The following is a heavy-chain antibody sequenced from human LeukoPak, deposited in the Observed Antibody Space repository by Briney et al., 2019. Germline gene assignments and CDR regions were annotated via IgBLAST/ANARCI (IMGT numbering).Heavy chain of an antibody. CDR1: GGSISSYY. Sequence: SETLSLTCTVSGGSISSYYWSWIRQPPGKGLEWIGYIYYSGSTNYNPSLKSRVTISVDTSKNQFSLKLSSVTAADTAVYYCAGERRRRYGSGSYYYYYGMDVWGKGTTVTVSS. J-gene: IGHJ6*04. V-gene: IGHV4-59*01. D-gene: IGHD3-10*01. CDR3: AGERRRRYGSGSYYYYYGMDV. CDR2: IYYSGST.